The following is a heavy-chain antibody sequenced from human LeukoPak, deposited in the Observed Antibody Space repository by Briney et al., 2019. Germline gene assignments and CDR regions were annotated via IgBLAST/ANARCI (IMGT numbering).Heavy chain of an antibody. V-gene: IGHV3-43*02. CDR2: ISGDGGST. J-gene: IGHJ3*02. CDR1: GFTFDDYV. CDR3: VKVWQPGRSYAFDI. Sequence: GGSLRLSRAASGFTFDDYVMHWVRQAPGKGLEWVSLISGDGGSTYYADSVKGRFTISRDNSKNSLYLQMNSLRTEGTALYYCVKVWQPGRSYAFDIWGQGTMVTVSS. D-gene: IGHD1-26*01.